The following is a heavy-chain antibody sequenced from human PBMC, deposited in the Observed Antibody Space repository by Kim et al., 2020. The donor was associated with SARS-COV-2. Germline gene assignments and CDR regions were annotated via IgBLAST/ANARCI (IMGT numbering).Heavy chain of an antibody. D-gene: IGHD3-3*01. CDR1: GGSISSSSYY. V-gene: IGHV4-39*07. CDR2: IYYSGST. CDR3: ASEGADSPRYYYYHGMDV. Sequence: SETLSLTCTVSGGSISSSSYYWGWIRQPPGKGLEWIGSIYYSGSTYYNPSLKSRVTISVDTSKNQFSLKLSSVTAADTAVYYWASEGADSPRYYYYHGMDVWRKGTTVTVSS. J-gene: IGHJ6*04.